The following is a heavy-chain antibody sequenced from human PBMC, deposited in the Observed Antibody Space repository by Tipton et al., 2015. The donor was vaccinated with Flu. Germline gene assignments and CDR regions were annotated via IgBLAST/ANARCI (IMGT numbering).Heavy chain of an antibody. CDR2: FSASGGSR. CDR3: AKDGYYDRSGYRGTYRIEPFFDY. D-gene: IGHD3-22*01. Sequence: SLRLSCAASGFAFSRYAMSWVRQAPGKGLEWVSAFSASGGSRYFADSVKGRFTIFRDNVKNTLYLQMNSLRAEDTAIYYCAKDGYYDRSGYRGTYRIEPFFDYWGQGTLVTVSS. V-gene: IGHV3-23*01. J-gene: IGHJ4*02. CDR1: GFAFSRYA.